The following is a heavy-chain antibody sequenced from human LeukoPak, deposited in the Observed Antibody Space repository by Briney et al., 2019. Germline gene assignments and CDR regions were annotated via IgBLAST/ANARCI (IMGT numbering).Heavy chain of an antibody. J-gene: IGHJ4*02. Sequence: GGSLRLSCAASGFTFSNYAMRWVRQAPGKGLEWVSILSDSGVYTYYADSVKGRFTISRDNSKNTLYLQMNSLRAEDTAVYYCAKDLGSSPPGAYWGQGSLVTVSS. CDR2: LSDSGVYT. CDR1: GFTFSNYA. D-gene: IGHD6-13*01. CDR3: AKDLGSSPPGAY. V-gene: IGHV3-23*01.